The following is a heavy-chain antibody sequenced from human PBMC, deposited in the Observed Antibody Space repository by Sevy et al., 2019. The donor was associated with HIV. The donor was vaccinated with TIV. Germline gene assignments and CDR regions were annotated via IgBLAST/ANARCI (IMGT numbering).Heavy chain of an antibody. J-gene: IGHJ4*02. CDR3: ARDLPPSATTVAHFDY. CDR1: GFRFSSDE. Sequence: GGSLRLSCAASGFRFSSDEMNWVRQAPGKGLEWVASISNSGTNIYYSDSERGRFTISRDTAKNSLYLQMNSLRAEDTAVYYCARDLPPSATTVAHFDYWGQGTLVTVSS. D-gene: IGHD4-17*01. V-gene: IGHV3-48*03. CDR2: ISNSGTNI.